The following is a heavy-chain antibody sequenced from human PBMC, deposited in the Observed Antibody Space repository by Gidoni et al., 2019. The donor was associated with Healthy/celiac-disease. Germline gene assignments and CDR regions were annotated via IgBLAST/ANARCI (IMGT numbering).Heavy chain of an antibody. CDR1: GYSFTSYW. CDR3: ARHLTDKTRATSPRIDY. D-gene: IGHD2-21*02. V-gene: IGHV5-51*01. CDR2: IYPGDSDT. Sequence: EVQLVQSGAEVKKPGESLKISCKGSGYSFTSYWIGWVRQMPGKGLEWMGIIYPGDSDTRYSPSFQGQVTISADKSISTAYLQWSSLKASDTAMYYCARHLTDKTRATSPRIDYWGQGTLVTVSS. J-gene: IGHJ4*02.